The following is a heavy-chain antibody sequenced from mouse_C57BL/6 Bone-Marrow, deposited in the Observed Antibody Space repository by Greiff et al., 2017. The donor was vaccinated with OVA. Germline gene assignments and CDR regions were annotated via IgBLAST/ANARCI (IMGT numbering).Heavy chain of an antibody. CDR2: ISSGSSTI. V-gene: IGHV5-17*01. J-gene: IGHJ3*01. Sequence: EVKLVESGGGLVKPGGSLKLSCAASGFTFSDYGMHWVRQAPEKGLEWVAYISSGSSTIYYADTVKGRFTISRDNAKNTLFLQMTSLRSEDTAMYYCARSLPPFAYWGQGTLVTVSA. CDR3: ARSLPPFAY. CDR1: GFTFSDYG. D-gene: IGHD5-5*01.